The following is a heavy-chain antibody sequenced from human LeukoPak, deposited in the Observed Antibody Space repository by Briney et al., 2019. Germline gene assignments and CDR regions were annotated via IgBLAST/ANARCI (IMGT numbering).Heavy chain of an antibody. J-gene: IGHJ4*02. D-gene: IGHD6-13*01. CDR1: GFTFDDYG. Sequence: GGSLRLSCAASGFTFDDYGMSWVRQAPGKGLEWVSDINWNGGSTGYADSVKGRFTISRDNAKNSLYLQMNSLRAEDTALYYCARGGEEGIAAAPDYWGQGTLVTVSS. CDR3: ARGGEEGIAAAPDY. V-gene: IGHV3-20*04. CDR2: INWNGGST.